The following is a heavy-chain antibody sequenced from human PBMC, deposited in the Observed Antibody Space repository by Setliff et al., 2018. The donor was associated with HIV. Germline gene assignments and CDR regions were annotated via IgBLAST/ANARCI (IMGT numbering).Heavy chain of an antibody. CDR2: INHDGST. J-gene: IGHJ4*02. V-gene: IGHV4-34*10. Sequence: SETLSLTCAVYGGSFSGYYWNWIRQSPGKGPEWIGEINHDGSTNYNPSLKSRVTMSVATSKNQFSLKLRSVTAADTAVYYCARVRGDDYSGHIDHWGRGTLVTVSS. CDR3: ARVRGDDYSGHIDH. D-gene: IGHD3-22*01. CDR1: GGSFSGYY.